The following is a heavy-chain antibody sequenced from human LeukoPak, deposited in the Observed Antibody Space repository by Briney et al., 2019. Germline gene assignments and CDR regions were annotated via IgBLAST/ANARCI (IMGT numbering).Heavy chain of an antibody. Sequence: GGSLRLSCAASGFTFNSHAMSWVRQAPGKGLEWVSYISSSSSTIYYADSVKGRFTISRDNAKNSLYLQMNSLRAEDTAVYYCATIYYDILTGYYVEAFDIWGQGTMVTVSS. J-gene: IGHJ3*02. CDR2: ISSSSSTI. D-gene: IGHD3-9*01. CDR3: ATIYYDILTGYYVEAFDI. V-gene: IGHV3-48*04. CDR1: GFTFNSHA.